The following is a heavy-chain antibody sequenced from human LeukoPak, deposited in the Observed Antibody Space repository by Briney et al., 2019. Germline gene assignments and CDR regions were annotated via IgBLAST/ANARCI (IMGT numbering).Heavy chain of an antibody. CDR1: GFTFSSYA. Sequence: GGSLRLSCAASGFTFSSYAMTWVRQAPGKGLEWVSSISGSGGTTYYADSVKGRFTISREKPKNMLYLQMNSLRAEDTAVYYCAKDAAGPEYWGQGTLVTVSS. V-gene: IGHV3-23*01. CDR2: ISGSGGTT. J-gene: IGHJ4*02. D-gene: IGHD6-13*01. CDR3: AKDAAGPEY.